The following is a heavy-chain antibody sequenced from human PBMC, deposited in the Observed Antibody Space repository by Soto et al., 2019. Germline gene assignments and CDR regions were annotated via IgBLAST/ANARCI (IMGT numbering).Heavy chain of an antibody. CDR2: IDPSDSQT. Sequence: PGESLKISCKGSGYSFAGYWITWLRQKPGKGLEWIGLIDPSDSQTYYSPSFRGHVTISVTKSITTVFLQWSSLRASDTAMYYCARQIYDSDTGPNFQYYFDSWGQGTPVTVSS. CDR3: ARQIYDSDTGPNFQYYFDS. D-gene: IGHD3-22*01. V-gene: IGHV5-10-1*01. CDR1: GYSFAGYW. J-gene: IGHJ4*02.